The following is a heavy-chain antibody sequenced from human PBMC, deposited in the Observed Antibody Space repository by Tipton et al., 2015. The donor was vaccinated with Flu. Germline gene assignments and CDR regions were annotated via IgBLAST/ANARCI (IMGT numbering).Heavy chain of an antibody. D-gene: IGHD3-3*01. CDR1: GGSISSYY. V-gene: IGHV4-59*01. CDR2: IYYSGST. CDR3: ARVGYDFWSGYYPLYFDP. J-gene: IGHJ5*02. Sequence: LGLSCTVSGGSISSYYWSWIRQPPGKGLEWIGYIYYSGSTNYNPSLKSRVTISVDTSKNQFSLKLSSVTAADTAMYYCARVGYDFWSGYYPLYFDPWGQGTLVTVSS.